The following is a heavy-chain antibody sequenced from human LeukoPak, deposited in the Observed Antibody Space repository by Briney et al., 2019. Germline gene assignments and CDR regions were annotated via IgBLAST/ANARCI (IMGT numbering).Heavy chain of an antibody. CDR3: ALNGREVPSGAFDI. CDR1: GFTFSSYA. J-gene: IGHJ3*02. CDR2: VSGSGDRT. D-gene: IGHD3-16*02. V-gene: IGHV3-23*01. Sequence: GGSLRLSCAASGFTFSSYAMTWVRQAPGKGLEWVSVVSGSGDRTYYAHSLKGRFTISRDNSKNTLYLQMNSLRAEDTAVYYCALNGREVPSGAFDIWGQGTMVTVSS.